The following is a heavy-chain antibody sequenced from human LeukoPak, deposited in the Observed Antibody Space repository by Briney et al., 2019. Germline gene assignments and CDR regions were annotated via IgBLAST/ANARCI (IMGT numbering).Heavy chain of an antibody. V-gene: IGHV6-1*01. CDR2: TYYRSKWYN. D-gene: IGHD6-13*01. CDR3: ARDPLGYSSSWYLYYYGMDV. Sequence: SQTLSLACAISGDSVSSNSAAWNWIRQSPSRGLEWLGRTYYRSKWYNDYAVSVKSRITINPDTSKNQFSLQLNSVTPEDTAVYYCARDPLGYSSSWYLYYYGMDVWGKGTTVTVSS. CDR1: GDSVSSNSAA. J-gene: IGHJ6*04.